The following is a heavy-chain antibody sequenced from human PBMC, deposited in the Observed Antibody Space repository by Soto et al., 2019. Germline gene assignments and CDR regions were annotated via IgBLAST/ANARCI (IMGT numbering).Heavy chain of an antibody. CDR2: LSKDGANE. Sequence: GESLKISCTASGFILSNYAMNWVRQAPGKGLEWVSTLSKDGANEHYADSVKGRFTISRDDSKNTLYLQMNSLRAEDTAIYYCAKDPSTGSADYWGQGTQVTVSS. CDR3: AKDPSTGSADY. D-gene: IGHD3-9*01. CDR1: GFILSNYA. V-gene: IGHV3-23*01. J-gene: IGHJ4*02.